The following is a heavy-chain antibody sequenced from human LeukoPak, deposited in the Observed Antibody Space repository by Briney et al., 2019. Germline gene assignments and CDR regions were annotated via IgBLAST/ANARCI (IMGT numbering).Heavy chain of an antibody. CDR2: ISWSSSTI. CDR3: ARGWNSDYFDY. V-gene: IGHV3-9*01. Sequence: GGSLRLSCAASGFTFDDYAMHWVRQAPGKGLEWVLGISWSSSTIGYADSVKGRFTISRDNAKNSLYLQMNSLRAEDTAVYYCARGWNSDYFDYWGQGTLVTVSS. D-gene: IGHD1-7*01. J-gene: IGHJ4*02. CDR1: GFTFDDYA.